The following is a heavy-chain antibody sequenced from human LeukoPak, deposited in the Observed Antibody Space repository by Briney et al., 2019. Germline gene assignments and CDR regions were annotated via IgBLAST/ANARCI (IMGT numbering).Heavy chain of an antibody. CDR2: IYYSGST. CDR3: ARRYSSGWFDY. CDR1: GGSVSSGSYY. J-gene: IGHJ4*02. V-gene: IGHV4-61*01. Sequence: SETLSLTCTVSGGSVSSGSYYWSWIRQPPGKGLEWIGYIYYSGSTNYNPSLKSRVTISVDTSKNQFSLKLSSVTAADTAVYYCARRYSSGWFDYWGQGTLVTVPS. D-gene: IGHD6-19*01.